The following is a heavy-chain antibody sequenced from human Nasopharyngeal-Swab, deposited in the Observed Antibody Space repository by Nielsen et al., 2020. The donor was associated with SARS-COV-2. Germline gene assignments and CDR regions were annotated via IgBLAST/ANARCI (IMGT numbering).Heavy chain of an antibody. CDR3: ARDDYGDYGGWFDP. CDR2: IYHSGST. V-gene: IGHV4-38-2*02. Sequence: WIRQPPGKGLEWIGSIYHSGSTYYNPALKRRGTISVDTSKNHFPLKLSTETAADTAVYYCARDDYGDYGGWFDPWGQGTLVTVSS. D-gene: IGHD4-17*01. J-gene: IGHJ5*02.